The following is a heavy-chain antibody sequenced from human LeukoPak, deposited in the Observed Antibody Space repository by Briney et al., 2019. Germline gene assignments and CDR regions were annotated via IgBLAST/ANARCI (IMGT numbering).Heavy chain of an antibody. CDR1: RYTFTSYD. D-gene: IGHD3-10*01. Sequence: ASVKVSCKASRYTFTSYDINWVRQATGQGLEWMGWMNPNSGNTGYAQKFQGRVTMTRNTSISTAYMELSSLRSEDTAVYYCARGGRITMVRGVRRATDYWGQGTLVTVSS. J-gene: IGHJ4*02. CDR2: MNPNSGNT. V-gene: IGHV1-8*01. CDR3: ARGGRITMVRGVRRATDY.